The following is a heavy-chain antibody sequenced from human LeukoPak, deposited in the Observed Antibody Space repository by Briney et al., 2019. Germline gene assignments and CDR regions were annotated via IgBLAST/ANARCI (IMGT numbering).Heavy chain of an antibody. CDR3: ARLPLGAFGEVLNFDY. D-gene: IGHD3-10*01. V-gene: IGHV4-34*01. CDR1: GEFFSGYY. CDR2: INHSGTT. Sequence: SETLSLTCGVHGEFFSGYYWSWIRQPPGKGLEWIGDINHSGTTKYNPSLKSRVTISIDTSKNQFSLRVNSVTAADTAVYYCARLPLGAFGEVLNFDYWGQGSLVTVSS. J-gene: IGHJ4*02.